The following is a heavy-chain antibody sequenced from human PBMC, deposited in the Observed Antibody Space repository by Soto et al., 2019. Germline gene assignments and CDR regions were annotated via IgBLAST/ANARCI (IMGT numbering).Heavy chain of an antibody. CDR3: AGYSSSFVGFEV. CDR1: GGSFSDYD. J-gene: IGHJ3*01. Sequence: QVQLQQWGAGLLKPSETLSLNCGVLGGSFSDYDWTWVRQSPGRGLEWIGEVSQSGRITYNPSLKSRSTISGDTAKNQFSLRLSSVTAAETAVYFCAGYSSSFVGFEVWGHGTEVTVSS. D-gene: IGHD3-10*01. CDR2: VSQSGRI. V-gene: IGHV4-34*01.